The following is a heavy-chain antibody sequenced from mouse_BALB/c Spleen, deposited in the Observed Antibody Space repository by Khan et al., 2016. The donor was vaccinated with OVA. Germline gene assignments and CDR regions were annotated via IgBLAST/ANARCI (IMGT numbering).Heavy chain of an antibody. CDR3: ARGYDFFAY. J-gene: IGHJ3*01. Sequence: VQLKQSGPDLVKPGASVKMSCKASGYSFTGYYMNWVKQSHGKSLECIGRVNPNTGNTNYNQQIRGKAKLNVETLSSTAYRELRSLTSEYSAVYYCARGYDFFAYWGQGTLVTVSA. CDR1: GYSFTGYY. V-gene: IGHV1-26*01. CDR2: VNPNTGNT. D-gene: IGHD2-14*01.